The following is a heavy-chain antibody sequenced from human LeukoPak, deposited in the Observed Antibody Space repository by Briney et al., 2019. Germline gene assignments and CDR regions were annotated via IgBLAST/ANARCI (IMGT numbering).Heavy chain of an antibody. D-gene: IGHD6-13*01. J-gene: IGHJ5*02. V-gene: IGHV3-64D*06. Sequence: PGGSLRPSSSASGFAFSNFAINWVRQAPGKGLEYVSAISLNGNRIYYADLVKGRFTISRDNSKNTLSLQMSSLRAEDTAVYYCVSSSWFDPWGQGTQVTVSS. CDR2: ISLNGNRI. CDR3: VSSSWFDP. CDR1: GFAFSNFA.